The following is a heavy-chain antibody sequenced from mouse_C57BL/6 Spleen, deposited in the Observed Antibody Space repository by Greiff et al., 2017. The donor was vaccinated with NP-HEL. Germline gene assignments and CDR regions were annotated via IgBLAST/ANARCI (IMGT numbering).Heavy chain of an antibody. J-gene: IGHJ2*01. CDR2: IHPNSGST. V-gene: IGHV1-64*01. Sequence: VQLQQSGAELVKPGASVKLSCKASGYTFTSYWMHWVKQRPGQGLEWIGMIHPNSGSTNYNEKFKSKATLTVDKSSSTAYMQLSSLTSEDSAVYYCARFGVDYFDDWGQGTTLTVSS. CDR1: GYTFTSYW. CDR3: ARFGVDYFDD.